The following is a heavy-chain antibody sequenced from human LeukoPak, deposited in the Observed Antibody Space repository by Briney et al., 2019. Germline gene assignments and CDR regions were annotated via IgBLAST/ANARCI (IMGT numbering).Heavy chain of an antibody. V-gene: IGHV3-7*01. CDR1: EFSFSNYW. CDR2: IKQDGSEQ. D-gene: IGHD6-19*01. CDR3: VRDHSGWSLDP. Sequence: GGSLRLSCAASEFSFSNYWMTWVRQAPGKGLEWVANIKQDGSEQYYVDSVKGRFTISRDNAKYSLYLQMNSLRAEDTAVYYCVRDHSGWSLDPWGQGTLVTVSS. J-gene: IGHJ5*02.